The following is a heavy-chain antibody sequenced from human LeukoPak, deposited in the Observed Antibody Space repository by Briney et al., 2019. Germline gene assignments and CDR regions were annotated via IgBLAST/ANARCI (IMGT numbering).Heavy chain of an antibody. CDR2: ISYDGSNK. V-gene: IGHV3-30-3*01. CDR1: GFTFSSYA. J-gene: IGHJ4*02. Sequence: GGSLRLSCAASGFTFSSYAMHWVRQAPGKGLEWVAVISYDGSNKYYAGSVKGRFTISRDNSKNTLYLQMNSLRAEDTAVYYCARTIWFSSSPFDYWGQGTLVTVSS. D-gene: IGHD6-6*01. CDR3: ARTIWFSSSPFDY.